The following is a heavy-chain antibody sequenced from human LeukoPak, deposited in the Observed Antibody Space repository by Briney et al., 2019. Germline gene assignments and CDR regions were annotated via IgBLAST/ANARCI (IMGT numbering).Heavy chain of an antibody. J-gene: IGHJ4*02. D-gene: IGHD3-22*01. CDR3: ARDWGDSSGYYYLRFDY. Sequence: GSSVKVSCKASGGTFTSYGISWVRQAPGQGLEWMGWISAYNGNTNYAQKLQGRVTMTTDTSTSTAYMELRSLRSDDTAVYYCARDWGDSSGYYYLRFDYWGQGTLVTVSS. V-gene: IGHV1-18*01. CDR2: ISAYNGNT. CDR1: GGTFTSYG.